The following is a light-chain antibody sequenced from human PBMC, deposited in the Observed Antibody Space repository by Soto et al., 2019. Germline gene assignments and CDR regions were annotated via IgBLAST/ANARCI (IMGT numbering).Light chain of an antibody. V-gene: IGKV3-15*01. CDR3: QQYGST. CDR1: QTVSSS. Sequence: EIVMTQSPVTLSVSPGERATLSCRASQTVSSSLAWYRQKPGQSPRLLIYGASTRATGIPARFSGSGSGTDFTLTISRLEPEDFAVYYCQQYGSTFGQGTRLEIK. J-gene: IGKJ5*01. CDR2: GAS.